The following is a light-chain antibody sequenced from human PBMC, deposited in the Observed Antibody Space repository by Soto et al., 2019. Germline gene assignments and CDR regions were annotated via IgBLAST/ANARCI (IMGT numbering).Light chain of an antibody. CDR2: DAS. CDR3: RHFYT. Sequence: DIQLTQSPPFLSASAGDSGSITCRASQDIRQYLVWYQQKPGKAPNVLVFDASSLQTGVPSRFSGSGSGTEFTLTVTSLQPEDFATYYCRHFYTFGQGTKVDIK. CDR1: QDIRQY. J-gene: IGKJ2*01. V-gene: IGKV1-9*01.